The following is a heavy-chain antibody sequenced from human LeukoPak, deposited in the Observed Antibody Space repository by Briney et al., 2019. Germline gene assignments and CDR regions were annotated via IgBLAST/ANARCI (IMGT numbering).Heavy chain of an antibody. CDR1: GCTFTSYG. CDR2: ISAYNGNT. CDR3: ARDAGGYYYYGMDV. V-gene: IGHV1-18*01. Sequence: VASVKVSCKASGCTFTSYGISWVRQAPGQGLEWMGWISAYNGNTNYAQKLQGRVTMTTDTSTSTAYMELRSLRSDDTAVYYCARDAGGYYYYGMDVWGQGTTVTVSS. J-gene: IGHJ6*02. D-gene: IGHD2-15*01.